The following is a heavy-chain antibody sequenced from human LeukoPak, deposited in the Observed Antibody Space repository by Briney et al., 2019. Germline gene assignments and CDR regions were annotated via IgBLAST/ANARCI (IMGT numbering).Heavy chain of an antibody. D-gene: IGHD1-1*01. Sequence: ASVKVSCKASGYTFTSYSMHWVRQAPGKGLEWMGGFDPEDGETIYAQKFQGRVTMTEDTSTDTAYMELSSLRSEDTAVYYCATITKVPSDPFGYWGQGTPVTVSS. CDR3: ATITKVPSDPFGY. V-gene: IGHV1-24*01. CDR2: FDPEDGET. CDR1: GYTFTSYS. J-gene: IGHJ4*02.